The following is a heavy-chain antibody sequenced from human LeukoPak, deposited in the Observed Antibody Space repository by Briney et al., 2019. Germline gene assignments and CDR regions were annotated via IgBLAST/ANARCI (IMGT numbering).Heavy chain of an antibody. CDR3: ARGRSNMVRGAYYYYYYMDV. CDR1: GFTFSSYW. D-gene: IGHD3-10*01. CDR2: IKQDGSEK. V-gene: IGHV3-7*04. Sequence: GGSLRLSCAASGFTFSSYWMSWVRQAPGKGLEWVAHIKQDGSEKYYVDSVKGRFTISRDNAKNSLYLQMNSLRAEDTAVYYCARGRSNMVRGAYYYYYYMDVWGKGTTVTISS. J-gene: IGHJ6*03.